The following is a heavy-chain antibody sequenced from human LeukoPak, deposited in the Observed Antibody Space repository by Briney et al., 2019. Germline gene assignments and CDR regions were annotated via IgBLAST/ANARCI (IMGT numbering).Heavy chain of an antibody. D-gene: IGHD6-6*01. CDR3: ARLTRLSTSPDRYYLDY. V-gene: IGHV4-4*09. Sequence: SETLSLTCTVSGDSISSYYWSWIRQPPGKGLEWIGYIYTSGGTNYIPSLKGRVTISIDTSKNQFSLKLSSVTAADSAVYYCARLTRLSTSPDRYYLDYWGQGTVVTVSS. CDR1: GDSISSYY. CDR2: IYTSGGT. J-gene: IGHJ4*02.